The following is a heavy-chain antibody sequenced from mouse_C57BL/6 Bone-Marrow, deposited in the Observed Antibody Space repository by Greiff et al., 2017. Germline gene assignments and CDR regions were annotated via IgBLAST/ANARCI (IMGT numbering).Heavy chain of an antibody. J-gene: IGHJ4*01. V-gene: IGHV1-62-2*01. CDR3: ARHSLYYYGSRCYWAMDY. Sequence: VKLQQSGAELVKPGASVKLSCKASGYTFTEYTIHWVKQRSGQGLEWIGWFYPGSGSIKYNEKFKDKATLTADKSSSTVYMELSRLTSEDSAVYFCARHSLYYYGSRCYWAMDYWGQGTSVTVSS. CDR2: FYPGSGSI. D-gene: IGHD1-1*01. CDR1: GYTFTEYT.